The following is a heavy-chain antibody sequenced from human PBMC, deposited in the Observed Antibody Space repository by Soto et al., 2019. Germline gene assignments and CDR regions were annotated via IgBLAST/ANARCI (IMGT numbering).Heavy chain of an antibody. CDR2: TYYRSKWYN. Sequence: SQTLSLTCAISGDSVSSNSAAWNWIRQSPSRGLEWLGRTYYRSKWYNDYAVSVKSRITINPDTSKNQFSLQLNSVTPEDTAVYYCARVHYYGSGGYEFRVYYGMDVWGQGTTVTVSS. D-gene: IGHD3-10*01. V-gene: IGHV6-1*01. J-gene: IGHJ6*02. CDR1: GDSVSSNSAA. CDR3: ARVHYYGSGGYEFRVYYGMDV.